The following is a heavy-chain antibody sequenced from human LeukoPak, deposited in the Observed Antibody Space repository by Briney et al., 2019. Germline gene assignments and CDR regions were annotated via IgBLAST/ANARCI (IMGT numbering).Heavy chain of an antibody. Sequence: GASMKVSCMASGYTFTGYYMHWVRQAPGQGLEWMGWINPNSGGTNYAQKFQGRVTLTRDTSISTAYMELSRLRSDDTAVYYCARGTGEGYSYGRYYFDYWGQGTLVTVSS. CDR1: GYTFTGYY. CDR2: INPNSGGT. V-gene: IGHV1-2*02. J-gene: IGHJ4*02. CDR3: ARGTGEGYSYGRYYFDY. D-gene: IGHD5-18*01.